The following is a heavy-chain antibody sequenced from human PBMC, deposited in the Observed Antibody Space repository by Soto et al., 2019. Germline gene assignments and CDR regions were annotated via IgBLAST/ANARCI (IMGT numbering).Heavy chain of an antibody. D-gene: IGHD6-6*01. V-gene: IGHV1-8*02. CDR1: GYTFTSSD. CDR2: MNPNSGNT. CDR3: ARGLRGAARQYWFDP. J-gene: IGHJ5*02. Sequence: ASVKVSCKASGYTFTSSDINWVRKATGQGLEWMGWMNPNSGNTGYAQRFQGRVTMTRNTSISTAYMELSSLRSEDTAVYYCARGLRGAARQYWFDPWGQGTLVTVSS.